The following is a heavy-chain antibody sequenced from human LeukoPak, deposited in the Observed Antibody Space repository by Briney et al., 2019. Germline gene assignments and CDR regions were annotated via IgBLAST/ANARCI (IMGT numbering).Heavy chain of an antibody. Sequence: GGSLRLSCAASGFTFSSYWMSWVRQAPGKGLEWVANIKQDGSDKYYVDSVKGRFTISRDNAKNSLYLQMNSLRVEDTAVYFCAKRGIVIRAVIIVGFHKEAYYFDYWGQGILVTVSS. J-gene: IGHJ4*02. CDR1: GFTFSSYW. D-gene: IGHD3-10*01. V-gene: IGHV3-7*03. CDR3: AKRGIVIRAVIIVGFHKEAYYFDY. CDR2: IKQDGSDK.